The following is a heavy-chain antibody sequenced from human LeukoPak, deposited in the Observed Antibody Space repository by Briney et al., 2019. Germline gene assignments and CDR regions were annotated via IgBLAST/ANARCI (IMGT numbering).Heavy chain of an antibody. CDR1: GGSLSNYY. CDR3: GRTGIGSSYYYGMDV. CDR2: VYTSGST. D-gene: IGHD6-6*01. V-gene: IGHV4-4*07. J-gene: IGHJ6*02. Sequence: SETLSLTCTVFGGSLSNYYWSWIRQPAGKGLEWIGRVYTSGSTNYNPSLKSRVTMSVDTSKNQFSLKLNSVTAADTAVYYCGRTGIGSSYYYGMDVWGQGTTVTVSS.